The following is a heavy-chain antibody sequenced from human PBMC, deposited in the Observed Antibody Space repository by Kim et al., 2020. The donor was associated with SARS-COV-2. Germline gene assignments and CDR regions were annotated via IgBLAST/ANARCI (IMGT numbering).Heavy chain of an antibody. CDR2: IYYSGST. J-gene: IGHJ4*02. V-gene: IGHV4-30-4*01. CDR1: GGSISSGDYY. Sequence: SETLSLTCTVSGGSISSGDYYWSWIRQPPGKGLEWIGYIYYSGSTYYNPSLKSRVTISVDTSKNQFSLKLSSVTAADTAVYYCAIGFDYGDHKRLDYWGQGTLVTVSS. CDR3: AIGFDYGDHKRLDY. D-gene: IGHD4-17*01.